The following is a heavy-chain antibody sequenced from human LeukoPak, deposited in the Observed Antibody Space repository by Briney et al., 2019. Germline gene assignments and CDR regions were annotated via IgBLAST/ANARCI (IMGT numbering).Heavy chain of an antibody. CDR2: IKQDGSEK. CDR1: GFTFSSYW. D-gene: IGHD6-13*01. Sequence: PGGSLRLSCAASGFTFSSYWMSWVRQAPGKGLEWVANIKQDGSEKYYVDSVKGRFTISRDNAKNSLYLQMNSLRAEDTAVYYCARDGSSSSWYFILDYYYMDVWGKGTTVTISS. CDR3: ARDGSSSSWYFILDYYYMDV. J-gene: IGHJ6*03. V-gene: IGHV3-7*01.